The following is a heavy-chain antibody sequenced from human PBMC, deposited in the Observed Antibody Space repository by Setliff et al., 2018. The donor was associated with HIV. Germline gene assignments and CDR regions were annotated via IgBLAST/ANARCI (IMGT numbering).Heavy chain of an antibody. V-gene: IGHV2-5*02. Sequence: SGPTLVNPTETLTLTCAFSGFSLASIGVGVGWVRQPPGEGLEWLALIYWDDDTRYNPSLKNRLTISKDTSKSQVVLTMTNMDPVDTATYYCARIAGFYGIYYFDYWGQGTLVTVSS. CDR3: ARIAGFYGIYYFDY. CDR1: GFSLASIGVG. J-gene: IGHJ4*02. D-gene: IGHD3-10*01. CDR2: IYWDDDT.